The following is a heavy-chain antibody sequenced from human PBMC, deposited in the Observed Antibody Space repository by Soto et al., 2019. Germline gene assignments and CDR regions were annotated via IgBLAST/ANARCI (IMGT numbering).Heavy chain of an antibody. J-gene: IGHJ5*02. D-gene: IGHD3-3*01. Sequence: PSETLSLTRAGYGGSFSGYYWSWIRQPPWKGLEWIGEINHSGSTNYNPSLKSRVTISVDTSKNQFSLKLSSVTAADTAVYYCARGRGSTYYDFWSGYNWFDPWGQGTLVTVSS. CDR1: GGSFSGYY. CDR3: ARGRGSTYYDFWSGYNWFDP. CDR2: INHSGST. V-gene: IGHV4-34*01.